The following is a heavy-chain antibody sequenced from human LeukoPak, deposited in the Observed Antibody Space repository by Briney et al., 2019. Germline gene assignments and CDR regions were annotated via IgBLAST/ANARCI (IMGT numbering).Heavy chain of an antibody. Sequence: GGSLRLSCAASGFTFSRFAMHWLRQAPGEGPEWAAVISYDGSEKYYADSVRGRFTISRDDSKNTLYLQMNSLRPEDTAVYYCVKGSVSYTGGHFDYWGQGTLVTVSS. CDR3: VKGSVSYTGGHFDY. D-gene: IGHD1-26*01. CDR1: GFTFSRFA. CDR2: ISYDGSEK. J-gene: IGHJ4*02. V-gene: IGHV3-30*18.